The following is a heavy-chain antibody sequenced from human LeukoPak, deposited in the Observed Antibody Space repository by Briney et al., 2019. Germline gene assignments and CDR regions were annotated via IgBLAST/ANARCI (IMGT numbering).Heavy chain of an antibody. CDR2: INPNSGGT. Sequence: GASVKVSCKASGYTFTGYYMHSVRQAPGQGLEWMGWINPNSGGTNYAQKFQGRVTMTRDTSISTAYMELSRLRSDDTAVYYCAREIAAAGTSLDYWGQGTLVTVSS. CDR3: AREIAAAGTSLDY. D-gene: IGHD6-13*01. J-gene: IGHJ4*02. CDR1: GYTFTGYY. V-gene: IGHV1-2*02.